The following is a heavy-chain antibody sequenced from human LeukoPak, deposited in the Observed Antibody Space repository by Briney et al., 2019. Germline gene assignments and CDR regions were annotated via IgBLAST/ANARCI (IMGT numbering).Heavy chain of an antibody. J-gene: IGHJ4*02. V-gene: IGHV1-3*01. CDR1: GYTFSTYA. CDR3: AREHDTLTGMSFDY. CDR2: INAGNGNT. D-gene: IGHD3-9*01. Sequence: ASVKVSCKASGYTFSTYAIQWVRQAPGQRLEWMGWINAGNGNTKYSQKFQGRVTISRDTSASTVYMELSSLGSEDTAVYYCAREHDTLTGMSFDYWGQGTLVTVSS.